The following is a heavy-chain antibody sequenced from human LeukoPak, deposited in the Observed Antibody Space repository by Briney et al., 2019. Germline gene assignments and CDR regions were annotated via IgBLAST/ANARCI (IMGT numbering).Heavy chain of an antibody. D-gene: IGHD2-8*01. CDR2: INPNSGGT. CDR3: ARSARHCNNGVCFTDYYIDL. Sequence: ASVKVSCKASGYTFTGYYMHWVRQAPGRGLEWMGWINPNSGGTNYPQKFQGRVTMTRDTSISTAYMEMSSLTSDDTAVYYCARSARHCNNGVCFTDYYIDLWGKGTTVIVSS. J-gene: IGHJ6*03. CDR1: GYTFTGYY. V-gene: IGHV1-2*02.